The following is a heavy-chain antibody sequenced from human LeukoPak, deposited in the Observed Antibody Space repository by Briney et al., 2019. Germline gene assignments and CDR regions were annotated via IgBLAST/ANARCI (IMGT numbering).Heavy chain of an antibody. Sequence: GGSLRLSCAASGFTFSSYSMNWVRQAPGKGPEWVSSISSSSSYIYYADSVKGRFTISRDNAKNSLYLQMNSLRAEDTAVYYCARDRYYYDSSGYYWVQPFDYWGQGTLVTVSS. V-gene: IGHV3-21*01. D-gene: IGHD3-22*01. CDR2: ISSSSSYI. J-gene: IGHJ4*02. CDR3: ARDRYYYDSSGYYWVQPFDY. CDR1: GFTFSSYS.